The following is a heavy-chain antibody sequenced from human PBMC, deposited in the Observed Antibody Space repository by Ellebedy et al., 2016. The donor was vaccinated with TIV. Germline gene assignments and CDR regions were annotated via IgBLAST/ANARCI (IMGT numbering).Heavy chain of an antibody. V-gene: IGHV3-30-3*01. D-gene: IGHD5-18*01. Sequence: GESLKISCAASGFTFSSYAMHWVRQAPGKGLEWVAVISYDGSNKYYADSLKGRFTISRDNSKITLYLQMNSLRPEDTAVYYCAREYSYGLNDAFDIWGQGTMVTVSS. CDR2: ISYDGSNK. CDR1: GFTFSSYA. J-gene: IGHJ3*02. CDR3: AREYSYGLNDAFDI.